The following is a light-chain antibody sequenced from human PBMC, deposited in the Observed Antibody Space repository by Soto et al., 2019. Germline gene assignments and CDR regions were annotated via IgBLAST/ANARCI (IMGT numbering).Light chain of an antibody. CDR1: QSVSTY. Sequence: EIVLTQSPGTLSLPPGERATLSCRASQSVSTYLAWYQQKPGQAPRLLIYGASTRATGIPARFSGSGSGTDFTLTISRLAPEDFAVYYCQQYGSSGTFGQGTKVDIK. CDR3: QQYGSSGT. CDR2: GAS. J-gene: IGKJ1*01. V-gene: IGKV3-20*01.